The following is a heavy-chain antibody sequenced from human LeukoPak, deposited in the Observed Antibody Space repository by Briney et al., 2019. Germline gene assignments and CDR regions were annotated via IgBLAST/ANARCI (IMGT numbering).Heavy chain of an antibody. Sequence: ASVKVSCKASGYTFTGYYMHWVRQAPGQGLEWMDWINPNSGGTNYAQKFQGRVTMTRDTSISTAYMELSRLRSDDTAVYYCARRVTYCSSTSCLNWFDPWGQGTLVTVSS. CDR1: GYTFTGYY. D-gene: IGHD2-2*01. J-gene: IGHJ5*02. V-gene: IGHV1-2*02. CDR3: ARRVTYCSSTSCLNWFDP. CDR2: INPNSGGT.